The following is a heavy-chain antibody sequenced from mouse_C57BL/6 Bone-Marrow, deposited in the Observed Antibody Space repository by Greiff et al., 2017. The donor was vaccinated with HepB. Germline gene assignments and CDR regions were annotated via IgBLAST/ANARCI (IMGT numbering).Heavy chain of an antibody. CDR2: ISYSGST. CDR1: GYSITSGYD. V-gene: IGHV3-1*01. Sequence: EVQLQESGPGMVKPSQSLSLTCTVTGYSITSGYDWHWIRHFPGNKLEWMGYISYSGSTNYNPSLKSRISITHDTSKNHFFLKLNSVTTEDTATYYCASDPFIGGFAYWGQGTLVTVSA. J-gene: IGHJ3*01. CDR3: ASDPFIGGFAY. D-gene: IGHD1-1*01.